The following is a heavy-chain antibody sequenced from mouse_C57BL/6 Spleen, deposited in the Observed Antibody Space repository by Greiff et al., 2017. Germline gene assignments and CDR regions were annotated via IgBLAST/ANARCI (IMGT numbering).Heavy chain of an antibody. Sequence: EVQVVESVGCLVKPGGSLQLSCAASAFTFSSYAMSWVRQTPEKRLEWVATISDGGSSTYYPDNVKGRFTISRDNAKNNLYLQMSHLKSEDTAMYYCARDGGPHWYCDVWGTETTVTVSS. CDR2: ISDGGSST. V-gene: IGHV5-4*01. CDR3: ARDGGPHWYCDV. J-gene: IGHJ1*03. CDR1: AFTFSSYA.